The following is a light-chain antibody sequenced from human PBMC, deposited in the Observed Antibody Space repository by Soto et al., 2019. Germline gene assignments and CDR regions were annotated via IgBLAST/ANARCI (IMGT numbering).Light chain of an antibody. CDR3: QQYGRSPPFT. CDR1: QTVSSRY. Sequence: EIVLTQSPGTLSLSPGERATLSCRASQTVSSRYLAWYQQKPGQAPRLLMYGASNRATGSQERFSGSGSGTDFTLTISRLEPEDFAVYFCQQYGRSPPFTFGQGTKVEIK. V-gene: IGKV3-20*01. CDR2: GAS. J-gene: IGKJ2*01.